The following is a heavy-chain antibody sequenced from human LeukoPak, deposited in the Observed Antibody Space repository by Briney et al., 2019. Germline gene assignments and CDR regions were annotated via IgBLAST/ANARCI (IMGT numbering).Heavy chain of an antibody. CDR1: GFTFSTYW. Sequence: GGSLTLSCAASGFTFSTYWMTWVRQAPGKGLEWVANIKQDGSDNYYVDSVKGRFTISRDNAQNSLYLQMNSLRAEDTAVYYCARVRYSSSAFDYWGQGTLVTVSS. V-gene: IGHV3-7*04. CDR3: ARVRYSSSAFDY. J-gene: IGHJ4*02. D-gene: IGHD6-6*01. CDR2: IKQDGSDN.